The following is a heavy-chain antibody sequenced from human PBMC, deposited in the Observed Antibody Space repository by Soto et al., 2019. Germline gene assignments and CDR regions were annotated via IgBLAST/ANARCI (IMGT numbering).Heavy chain of an antibody. CDR1: GYSFAGYW. CDR3: ERQIYYSDTGPNFQYYFDS. D-gene: IGHD3-22*01. Sequence: PRESLKISCKGSGYSFAGYWITWVRQKPGKGLEWMGRIDPSDSQTYYSPSFRGHVTISATKSITTVFLQWSSLRASDTAMYYCERQIYYSDTGPNFQYYFDSWGQGTPVTVSA. CDR2: IDPSDSQT. J-gene: IGHJ4*02. V-gene: IGHV5-10-1*01.